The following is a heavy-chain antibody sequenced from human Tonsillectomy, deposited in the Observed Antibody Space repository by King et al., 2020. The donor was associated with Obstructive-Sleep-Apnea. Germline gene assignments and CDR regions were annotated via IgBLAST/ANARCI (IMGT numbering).Heavy chain of an antibody. CDR3: ARGSGAADVNWFDP. V-gene: IGHV4-34*01. J-gene: IGHJ5*02. D-gene: IGHD6-13*01. Sequence: VQLQQWGAGLLKPTDTLSLTCAVYGGSFSDYYWSWIRQPPGKGLEWIGEINHSGSTNYHPSLKSRVTISVDMSKNQFSLKLTFVTAADTAVYYCARGSGAADVNWFDPWGQGALVTVSS. CDR1: GGSFSDYY. CDR2: INHSGST.